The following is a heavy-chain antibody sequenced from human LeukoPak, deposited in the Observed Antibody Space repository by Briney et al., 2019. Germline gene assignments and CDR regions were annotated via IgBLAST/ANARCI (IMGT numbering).Heavy chain of an antibody. V-gene: IGHV3-23*01. CDR1: GFTFSSYA. D-gene: IGHD6-19*01. Sequence: GGSLRLSCAASGFTFSSYAMSWVRQAPGKGLEWVSAISGSGSSTYYADSVKGRFTISRDNSKNTLYLQINSLRAEDTAVYYCARDRRTRIAVAGTGYYYYGMDVWGQGTTVTVSS. CDR2: ISGSGSST. J-gene: IGHJ6*02. CDR3: ARDRRTRIAVAGTGYYYYGMDV.